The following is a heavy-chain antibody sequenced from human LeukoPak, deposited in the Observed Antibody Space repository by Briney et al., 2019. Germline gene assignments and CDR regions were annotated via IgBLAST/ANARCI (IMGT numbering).Heavy chain of an antibody. V-gene: IGHV5-51*01. J-gene: IGHJ4*02. Sequence: GESLQISCKGSGYSFTSYWIGWGRQMPGKGLEWMGIIYPGDSDTRYSPSFQGQVAISADKSISTAYLQWSSLQASDTAIYYCARHLSGGATLSNFDYWGQGTLVTVSS. CDR3: ARHLSGGATLSNFDY. D-gene: IGHD1-26*01. CDR1: GYSFTSYW. CDR2: IYPGDSDT.